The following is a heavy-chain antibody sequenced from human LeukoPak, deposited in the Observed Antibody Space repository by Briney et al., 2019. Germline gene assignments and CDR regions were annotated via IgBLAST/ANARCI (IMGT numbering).Heavy chain of an antibody. Sequence: PGGSLRLSCAASGFTFSSYAMSWVRQAPGKGLERVSAISGSGGSTYYADSVKGRFTISRDNSKNTLYLQMNSLRAEDTAVYYCAKSFGYSSSWYTDYWGQGTLVTVSS. V-gene: IGHV3-23*01. CDR2: ISGSGGST. D-gene: IGHD6-13*01. J-gene: IGHJ4*02. CDR3: AKSFGYSSSWYTDY. CDR1: GFTFSSYA.